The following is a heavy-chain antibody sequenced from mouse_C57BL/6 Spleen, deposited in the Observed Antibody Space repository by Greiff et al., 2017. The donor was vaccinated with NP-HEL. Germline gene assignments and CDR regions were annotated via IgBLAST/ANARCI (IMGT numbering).Heavy chain of an antibody. J-gene: IGHJ3*01. CDR3: ARPLDYGSSYGFAY. V-gene: IGHV1-82*01. CDR1: GYAFSSSW. CDR2: IYPGDGDT. D-gene: IGHD1-1*01. Sequence: VKLQESGPELVKPGASVKISCKASGYAFSSSWMNWVKQRPGKGLEWIGRIYPGDGDTNYNGKFKGKATLTADKSSSTAYMQLSSLTSEDSAVYFCARPLDYGSSYGFAYWGQGTLVTVSA.